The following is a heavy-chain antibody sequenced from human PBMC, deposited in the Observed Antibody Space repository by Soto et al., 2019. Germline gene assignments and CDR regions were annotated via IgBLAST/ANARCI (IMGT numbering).Heavy chain of an antibody. D-gene: IGHD2-2*01. CDR2: IWDVGSNK. V-gene: IGHV3-30-3*01. Sequence: QVQLVESGGGVVQPGRSLRLSCAASGFTFSSYAXHXXXXXXXXXLEWVAIIWDVGSNKYYAASVKGRFTISRDNSKXXLXXXXXXXXXXXXXXXXXASQLXTIGSFDFWGQGTLVTVSS. CDR3: ASQLXTIGSFDF. CDR1: GFTFSSYA. J-gene: IGHJ4*02.